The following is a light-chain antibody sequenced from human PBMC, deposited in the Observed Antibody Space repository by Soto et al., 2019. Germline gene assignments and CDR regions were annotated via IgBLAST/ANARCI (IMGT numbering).Light chain of an antibody. CDR2: AAS. CDR3: QQYNAFSSSVT. V-gene: IGKV1D-16*01. CDR1: QDLDRW. Sequence: DIQMTQSPSSLSASVGDRVTITCRASQDLDRWLAWYQQKPGEAPKVLIFAASSLQSGLPSRFSGGGSGTEFTLTISSLQPEDFATYYCQQYNAFSSSVTFGPGTKVEIK. J-gene: IGKJ3*01.